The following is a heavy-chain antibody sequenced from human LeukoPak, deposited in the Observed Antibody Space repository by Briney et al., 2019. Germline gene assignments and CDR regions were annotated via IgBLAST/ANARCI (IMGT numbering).Heavy chain of an antibody. CDR2: IRSKAYGGTT. CDR1: GFTFGDYA. V-gene: IGHV3-49*04. Sequence: GGSLRLSCTASGFTFGDYAMSWVRQAPGKGLEWVGFIRSKAYGGTTEYAASVKGRFTISRDDSKSIAYLQMNSLKTEDTAVYYCAKDGPTAIPSWFDPWGQGTLVTVSS. D-gene: IGHD2-21*02. CDR3: AKDGPTAIPSWFDP. J-gene: IGHJ5*02.